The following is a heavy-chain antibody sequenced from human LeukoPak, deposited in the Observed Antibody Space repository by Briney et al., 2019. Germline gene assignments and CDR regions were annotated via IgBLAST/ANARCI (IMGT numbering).Heavy chain of an antibody. J-gene: IGHJ3*02. CDR2: INPNSGGT. D-gene: IGHD3-3*01. CDR3: ARHRDFWSKPDAFDI. Sequence: ASVKVSCKASGYTFTGYYMHWVRQAPGQGLEWMGWINPNSGGTNYAQKFQGRVTMTRDTSISTAYMELSRLRSDDTAMYYCARHRDFWSKPDAFDIWGQGTMVTVSS. V-gene: IGHV1-2*02. CDR1: GYTFTGYY.